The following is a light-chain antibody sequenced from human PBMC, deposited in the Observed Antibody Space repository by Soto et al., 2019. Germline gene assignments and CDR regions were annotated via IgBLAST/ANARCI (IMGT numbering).Light chain of an antibody. CDR2: WAS. CDR1: QRVLYSSINKNY. CDR3: QQYYSTPPT. V-gene: IGKV4-1*01. Sequence: DIVMTQAPDSLAVSLGERATINCKSSQRVLYSSINKNYLAWYQQKPGQPPKLLIYWASTRESGVPGRFSGSGSGTDFTLTITSLQAEDVAVYYCQQYYSTPPTFGHGTKVEIK. J-gene: IGKJ1*01.